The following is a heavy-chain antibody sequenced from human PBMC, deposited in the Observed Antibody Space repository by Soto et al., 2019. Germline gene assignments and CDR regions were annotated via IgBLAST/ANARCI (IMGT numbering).Heavy chain of an antibody. CDR1: GVTVGEYA. V-gene: IGHV3-9*01. D-gene: IGHD2-21*01. CDR2: ISWNSETI. CDR3: VFFCNWAHIYDIYV. Sequence: GMSLRLSRAACGVTVGEYALLWVRQAQKKGLEWVSGISWNSETIDYADSVKGRFTISRDNAKNSMFLQMNSLRDEETAVYYCVFFCNWAHIYDIYVRAQRTAVPVS. J-gene: IGHJ6*02.